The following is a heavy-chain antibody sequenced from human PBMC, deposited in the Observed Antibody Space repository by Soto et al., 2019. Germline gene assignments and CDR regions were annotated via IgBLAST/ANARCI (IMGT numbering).Heavy chain of an antibody. CDR3: AGALYDYLWGSYRVAYFVY. CDR2: INAGNGNT. Sequence: QVQLVQSGAEVKKPGASVKVSCKASGYTFTSYAMHWVRQAPGQRLEWMGWINAGNGNTKYSQKFQGRVTITRDTPASTAYMELSSLRSDATAVYYGAGALYDYLWGSYRVAYFVYWGQGTRVTVSS. CDR1: GYTFTSYA. J-gene: IGHJ4*02. D-gene: IGHD3-16*02. V-gene: IGHV1-3*01.